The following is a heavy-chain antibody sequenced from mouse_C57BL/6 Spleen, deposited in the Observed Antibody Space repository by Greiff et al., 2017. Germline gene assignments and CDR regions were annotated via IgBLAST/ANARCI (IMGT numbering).Heavy chain of an antibody. Sequence: QVQLQQPGAELVMPGASVKLSCKASGYTFTSYWMHWVKQRPGQGLEWIGEIDPSDSYTNYNQKFKGKSSFTVDKSSRPASMQLISLTSEVSAVYYCSRWTGSSLYYWGQGTSGTVSS. V-gene: IGHV1-69*01. CDR1: GYTFTSYW. J-gene: IGHJ4*01. CDR2: IDPSDSYT. CDR3: SRWTGSSLYY. D-gene: IGHD2-2*01.